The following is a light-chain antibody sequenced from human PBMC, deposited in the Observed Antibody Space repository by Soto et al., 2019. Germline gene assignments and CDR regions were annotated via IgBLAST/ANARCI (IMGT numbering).Light chain of an antibody. Sequence: EILVTRSPATLSVSPVAIVTLSCSSSQFVSSRLAWYQEKPGQVPRLIIYDTSNRAPGISDRFSGSGSGTEFTLPIRRLQSADFAVYYCQEYLQWPQRKCGKGNKV. CDR3: QEYLQWPQRK. CDR1: QFVSSR. J-gene: IGKJ1*01. V-gene: IGKV3-15*01. CDR2: DTS.